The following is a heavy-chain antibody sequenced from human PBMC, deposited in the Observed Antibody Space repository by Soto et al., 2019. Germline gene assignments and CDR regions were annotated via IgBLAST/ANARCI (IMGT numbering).Heavy chain of an antibody. CDR1: GGSISSGGYS. CDR2: IYHSGST. J-gene: IGHJ4*02. CDR3: ARGSGWPYYFDY. V-gene: IGHV4-30-2*01. D-gene: IGHD6-19*01. Sequence: SETLSLTCAVSGGSISSGGYSWSWIRQPSGKGLEWIGYIYHSGSTYYNPSLKSRVTISVDRSKNQFSLKLSSVTAADTAVYYCARGSGWPYYFDYWGQGTLVTVSS.